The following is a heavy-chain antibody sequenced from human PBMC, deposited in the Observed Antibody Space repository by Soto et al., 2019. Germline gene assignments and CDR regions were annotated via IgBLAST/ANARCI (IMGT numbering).Heavy chain of an antibody. V-gene: IGHV3-30-3*01. J-gene: IGHJ4*02. CDR2: ISYDGTNK. CDR1: GFTFRSYA. D-gene: IGHD1-1*01. Sequence: QVQLVESGGGVVQPGRSRRLSCAASGFTFRSYAMYWVRQSPGKGLEWVAVISYDGTNKYYADSVKGRFTISRDNYENRLYLQMNSLRVQDAAVFFCARGNNTFFDHWGQGAPVTVSS. CDR3: ARGNNTFFDH.